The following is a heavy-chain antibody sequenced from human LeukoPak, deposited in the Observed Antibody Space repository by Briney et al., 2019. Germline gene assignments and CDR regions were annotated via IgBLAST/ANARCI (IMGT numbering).Heavy chain of an antibody. V-gene: IGHV4-34*01. J-gene: IGHJ4*02. CDR3: ARVSCSSTSCYRAFDY. D-gene: IGHD2-2*01. CDR1: GESFSGYY. CDR2: INHSGST. Sequence: SETLSLTCAAYGESFSGYYWSWIRQPPGKGLEWIGEINHSGSTNYNPSLKSRVTISVDTSKNQSSLKLSSVTAADTAVYYCARVSCSSTSCYRAFDYWGQGTLVTVSS.